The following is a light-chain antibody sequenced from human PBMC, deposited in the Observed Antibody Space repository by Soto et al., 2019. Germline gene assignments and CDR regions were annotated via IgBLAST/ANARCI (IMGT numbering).Light chain of an antibody. CDR1: KNDIGVYDF. V-gene: IGLV2-8*01. CDR3: KSHDGRNTYR. J-gene: IGLJ1*01. Sequence: QSALTQPPSASGSPGQSVTISCTGTKNDIGVYDFVSWYQHHPGKAPRLIIYEVVQRPSGLPDRFSGSKSGNTASLTVSGLQAAYEAHYFCKSHDGRNTYRFGSGT. CDR2: EVV.